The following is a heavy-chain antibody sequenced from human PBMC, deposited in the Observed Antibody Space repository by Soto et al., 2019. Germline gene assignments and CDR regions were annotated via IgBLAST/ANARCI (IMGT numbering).Heavy chain of an antibody. CDR2: IDPSGGVT. J-gene: IGHJ4*02. CDR1: GYTFTKFH. CDR3: ARDVIGYDNYETIGYYFDH. D-gene: IGHD3-9*01. Sequence: QVQLIQFGAEVKKPGASVKVSCNASGYTFTKFHIHWVRQAPGQGLEWMGMIDPSGGVTRDAQRFQGRITLTRDTSTSSVYMELSSLTSEDTAVYYCARDVIGYDNYETIGYYFDHWGQGTLVTVSS. V-gene: IGHV1-46*01.